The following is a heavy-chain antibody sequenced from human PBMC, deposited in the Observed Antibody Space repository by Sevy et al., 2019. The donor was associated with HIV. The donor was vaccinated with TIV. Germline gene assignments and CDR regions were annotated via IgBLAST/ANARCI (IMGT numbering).Heavy chain of an antibody. CDR2: ISQDGSNK. J-gene: IGHJ4*02. CDR3: ARALSTWYYFDY. D-gene: IGHD6-13*01. Sequence: GESLKISCAVSGFIFNNYAMHWVRQAPGKGLEWAAGISQDGSNKYYGDSVKGRFTISRDNSKNTVYLQMNSLRAEDTAVYYCARALSTWYYFDYWGQGTLVTVSS. CDR1: GFIFNNYA. V-gene: IGHV3-30*04.